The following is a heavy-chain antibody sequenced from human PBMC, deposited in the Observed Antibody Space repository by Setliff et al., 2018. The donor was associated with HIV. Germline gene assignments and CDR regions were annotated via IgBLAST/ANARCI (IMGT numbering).Heavy chain of an antibody. V-gene: IGHV4-4*07. J-gene: IGHJ6*04. CDR1: GGSMSSHY. Sequence: SETLSLTCSVSGGSMSSHYWTWVRQPAGKGLEWIGRMYHTGVSNYNPSLKSRVTMSVSPSKNQFSLKLTSVTAADTAVYYCARGSYYYYNMDVWGKGTTVTVSS. CDR2: MYHTGVS. CDR3: ARGSYYYYNMDV.